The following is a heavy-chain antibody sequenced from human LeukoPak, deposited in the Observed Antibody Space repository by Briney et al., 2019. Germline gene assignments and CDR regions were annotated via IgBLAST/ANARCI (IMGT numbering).Heavy chain of an antibody. V-gene: IGHV1-46*01. CDR3: ARVSGYCSGGSCYGLPSHGMDV. CDR1: GYTFTNYY. D-gene: IGHD2-15*01. J-gene: IGHJ6*02. Sequence: ASVTVSCKASGYTFTNYYIHWVRQAPGQGLEWMGIINPSGGSTSSAQKFQGRVTMTRDTSTSTVYMEMSSLRSEDTAVYYCARVSGYCSGGSCYGLPSHGMDVWGQGTTVTVSS. CDR2: INPSGGST.